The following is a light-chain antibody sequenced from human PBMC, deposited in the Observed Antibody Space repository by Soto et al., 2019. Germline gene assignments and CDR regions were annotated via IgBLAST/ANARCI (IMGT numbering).Light chain of an antibody. CDR3: QQYGSSLYT. CDR2: DAS. Sequence: EIVLTQSPGTLSLSPGERATLSCRASQSVSSSYLAWYQQKPGQAPRLLIYDASSRATGIPDTFSGSGSGTNFTLPISRLEPEDFAVYYCQQYGSSLYTFGQGTKLEIK. V-gene: IGKV3-20*01. J-gene: IGKJ2*01. CDR1: QSVSSSY.